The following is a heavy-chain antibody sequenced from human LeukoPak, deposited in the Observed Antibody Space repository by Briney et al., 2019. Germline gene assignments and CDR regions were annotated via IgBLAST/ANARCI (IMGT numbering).Heavy chain of an antibody. CDR1: GGSTSSSNYY. V-gene: IGHV4-39*01. CDR2: IHYSGNT. D-gene: IGHD3-3*01. Sequence: SETLSLTCAVSGGSTSSSNYYWGWIRQPPGKGLDWIGGIHYSGNTYYNPSLKSRVTISVDTSKNQFSLKLSSVTAADTAVYYCARLGAGPTYYDFWSGYSSLYFDYWGQGTLVTVSS. CDR3: ARLGAGPTYYDFWSGYSSLYFDY. J-gene: IGHJ4*02.